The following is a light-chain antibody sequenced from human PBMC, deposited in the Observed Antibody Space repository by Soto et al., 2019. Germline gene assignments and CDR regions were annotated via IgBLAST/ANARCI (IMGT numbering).Light chain of an antibody. Sequence: DIQLTQSPSSLSASVGDRVTITCQASQDIRNCLNWYQQKPGKAPKLLIYDTSNLETGVPSRFSGGGSGTDFTFTISDLRPEDIATYYCQQYDNRLTFGGGTRVEIK. CDR1: QDIRNC. CDR2: DTS. V-gene: IGKV1-33*01. J-gene: IGKJ4*01. CDR3: QQYDNRLT.